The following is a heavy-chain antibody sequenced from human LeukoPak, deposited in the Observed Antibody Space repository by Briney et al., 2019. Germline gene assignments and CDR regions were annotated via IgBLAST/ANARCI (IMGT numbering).Heavy chain of an antibody. CDR2: ISGSGGGT. D-gene: IGHD3-9*01. CDR3: ATALGRYFDSWFDY. Sequence: GGSLRLSCAASGFTFSSYAMSWVRQAPGKGLEWVSAISGSGGGTYYADSVKGRFTISRDNSKNTLYLQMNSLRAEDTAVYYCATALGRYFDSWFDYWGQGTLVTVSS. V-gene: IGHV3-23*01. CDR1: GFTFSSYA. J-gene: IGHJ4*02.